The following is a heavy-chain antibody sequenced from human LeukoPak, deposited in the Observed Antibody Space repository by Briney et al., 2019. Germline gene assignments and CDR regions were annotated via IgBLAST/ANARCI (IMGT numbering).Heavy chain of an antibody. CDR2: ISISTRTK. CDR1: GFSFSSNS. Sequence: GGSLRLSCSASGFSFSSNSMNGVRQAPGKGLEWVAYISISTRTKHYADSVKGRFSIFRDNAKNSLYLQMNSLRDEDTAVYYCARHPWVSGNIDYWGQGTLVTVSS. V-gene: IGHV3-48*02. J-gene: IGHJ4*02. D-gene: IGHD3-10*01. CDR3: ARHPWVSGNIDY.